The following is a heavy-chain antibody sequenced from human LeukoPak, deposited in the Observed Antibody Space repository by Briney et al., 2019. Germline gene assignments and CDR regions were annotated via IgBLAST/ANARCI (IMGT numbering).Heavy chain of an antibody. CDR2: ISPYNGNT. CDR3: ARDPPPGIAVAGTYDY. V-gene: IGHV1-18*01. J-gene: IGHJ4*02. D-gene: IGHD6-19*01. Sequence: ASVKVSCKASGYTFTSFGLSWVRQAPGQGLEWMGWISPYNGNTNYAQKLQGRVTMTTDTSTSTAYMELRSLRSDDTAVYYCARDPPPGIAVAGTYDYWGQGTLVTVSS. CDR1: GYTFTSFG.